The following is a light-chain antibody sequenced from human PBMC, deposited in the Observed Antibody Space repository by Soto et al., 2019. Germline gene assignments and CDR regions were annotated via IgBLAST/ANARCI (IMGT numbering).Light chain of an antibody. CDR2: DAS. CDR1: QSISSY. J-gene: IGKJ5*01. CDR3: LQDYNYPWT. Sequence: IQMTQSPSSLSASVGDRVTITCRASQSISSYLNWYQQKPGKAPKLLIYDASSLESGVPSRFSGSGSGTDFTLTISSLQPEDFATYYCLQDYNYPWTFGQGTRLEIK. V-gene: IGKV1-6*01.